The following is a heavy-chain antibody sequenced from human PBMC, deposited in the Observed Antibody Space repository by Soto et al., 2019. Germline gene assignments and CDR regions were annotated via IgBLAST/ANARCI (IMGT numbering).Heavy chain of an antibody. CDR1: GGTFSSYA. CDR2: IIPIFGTA. J-gene: IGHJ3*02. D-gene: IGHD2-15*01. V-gene: IGHV1-69*13. Sequence: SVKVSCKASGGTFSSYAISWVRQAPGQGLEWMGGIIPIFGTANYAQKFQGRVTITADESTSTAYMELRSLRSDDTAVYYCARDFKNFCSGGSCYLGAFDIWGQGTMVTVSS. CDR3: ARDFKNFCSGGSCYLGAFDI.